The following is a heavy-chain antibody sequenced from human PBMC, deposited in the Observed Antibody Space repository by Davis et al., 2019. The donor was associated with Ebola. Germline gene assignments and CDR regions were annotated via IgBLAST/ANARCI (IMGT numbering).Heavy chain of an antibody. J-gene: IGHJ4*02. D-gene: IGHD5-12*01. CDR2: FYYSRNT. Sequence: PSETLSLTCTVSGGSIRSPAYFWSWIRQHPVKGLEWIGYFYYSRNTYYNPSLKSRLTISMDMSKNQFSLNLAFVTAADTAVYCCARILLSGRDYWGQGALVTVSS. CDR3: ARILLSGRDY. CDR1: GGSIRSPAYF. V-gene: IGHV4-31*03.